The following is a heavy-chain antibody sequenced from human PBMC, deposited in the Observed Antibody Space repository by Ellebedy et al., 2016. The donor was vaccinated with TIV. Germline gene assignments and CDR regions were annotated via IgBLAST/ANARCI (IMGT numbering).Heavy chain of an antibody. CDR3: AREGDLDRSYFDF. CDR2: VNPRGGST. J-gene: IGHJ4*02. V-gene: IGHV1-46*01. Sequence: AASVKVSCKTSGYTFTAYFLHWVRQAPGQGLEWMAIVNPRGGSTYYAQKFQGRVTMTSDTSTTTVYMELTSLRSEDTAMYYCAREGDLDRSYFDFWGQGTLVTVSS. D-gene: IGHD2-21*02. CDR1: GYTFTAYF.